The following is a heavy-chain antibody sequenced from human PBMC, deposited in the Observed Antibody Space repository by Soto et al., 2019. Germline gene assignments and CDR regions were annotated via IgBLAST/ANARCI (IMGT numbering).Heavy chain of an antibody. J-gene: IGHJ6*02. CDR2: IWYDGSNK. D-gene: IGHD2-2*01. Sequence: GGSLRLSCAASGFTFSSYGMHWVRQAPGKGLEWVAVIWYDGSNKYYADSVKGRFTISRDNSKNTLYLQMNSLRAEDTAVYYCARARYCSSTSCYLDYYYYGMDVWGQGTTVTVSS. CDR3: ARARYCSSTSCYLDYYYYGMDV. V-gene: IGHV3-33*01. CDR1: GFTFSSYG.